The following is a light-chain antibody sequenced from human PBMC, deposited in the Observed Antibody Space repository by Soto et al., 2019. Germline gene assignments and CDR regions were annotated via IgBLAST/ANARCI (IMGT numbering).Light chain of an antibody. V-gene: IGKV1-5*01. CDR2: DAS. Sequence: DIQMTQSPSTLSASVGDRVTITCRASQSISSWLAWYQQKPGKAPKLLIYDASCLESGVPSRFSGSGSGTEFTRTISSRQPDDFATYCYHQYNIYRTFGQGTKVEIK. CDR1: QSISSW. CDR3: HQYNIYRT. J-gene: IGKJ1*01.